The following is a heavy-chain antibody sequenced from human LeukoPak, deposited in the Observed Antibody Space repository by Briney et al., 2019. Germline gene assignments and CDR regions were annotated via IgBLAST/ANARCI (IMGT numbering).Heavy chain of an antibody. CDR3: AKWEVQLWSYFDY. J-gene: IGHJ4*02. V-gene: IGHV3-23*01. CDR2: ISGSGGST. D-gene: IGHD5-18*01. Sequence: GGSLRLSCAASGFTFSSYAMNWVRQAPGKGLEWVSAISGSGGSTYYADSVKGRFTISRDNSKNTLYLQMNSLRTEDTAVYYCAKWEVQLWSYFDYWGQGTLVTVSS. CDR1: GFTFSSYA.